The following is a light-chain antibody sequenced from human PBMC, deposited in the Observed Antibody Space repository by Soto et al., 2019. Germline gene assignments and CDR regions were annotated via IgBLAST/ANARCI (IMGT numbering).Light chain of an antibody. CDR1: TIGSKG. Sequence: SYELTQPPSVSEAPGKTASISCGGNTIGSKGVHWYQQKPCQAPVLVIYSDTDLPPVIPERFSGSNSANLATLTISRVEAGDEADYYCQVWDSGSAHVVFGGGTKLTVL. V-gene: IGLV3-21*04. CDR3: QVWDSGSAHVV. J-gene: IGLJ2*01. CDR2: SDT.